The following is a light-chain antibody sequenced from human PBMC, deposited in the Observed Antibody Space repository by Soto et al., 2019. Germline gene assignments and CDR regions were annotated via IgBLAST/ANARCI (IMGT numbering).Light chain of an antibody. J-gene: IGKJ2*01. CDR1: QSVLYSSNNKNY. CDR2: WTS. Sequence: DIVMTQSPDSLAVSLGERATINCRSSQSVLYSSNNKNYLAWYQQKPGHPPKLLIYWTSTRESGVPDRFSGSGSGKDFTLTISSLQAEDVAVYYCHQYYSLPYTFGQGTKLEIK. V-gene: IGKV4-1*01. CDR3: HQYYSLPYT.